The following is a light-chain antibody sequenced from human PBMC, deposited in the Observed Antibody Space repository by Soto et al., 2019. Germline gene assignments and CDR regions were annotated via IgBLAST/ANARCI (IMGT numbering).Light chain of an antibody. Sequence: DIQMTQSPSTLSASVGDRVTITCRASQSISSWLVWYQQKPGKAPKLLIYDASSLESGVPSRFSGSGSGTEFPLTISSLQPDDFATYYCQQYNSYPITFGGGTKVEIK. J-gene: IGKJ4*01. CDR3: QQYNSYPIT. V-gene: IGKV1-5*01. CDR1: QSISSW. CDR2: DAS.